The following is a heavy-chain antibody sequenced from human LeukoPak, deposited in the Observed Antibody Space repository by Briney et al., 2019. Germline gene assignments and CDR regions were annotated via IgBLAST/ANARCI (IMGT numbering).Heavy chain of an antibody. Sequence: ASVKASCKASGYTFTSYYMHWVRQAPGQGLEWMGIINPSGGSTSYAQKFQGRVTMTRDTSTSTVYMELSSLRSEDTAVYYCARDYHDSSGYYVNTYYFDYWGQGTLVTVSS. V-gene: IGHV1-46*01. CDR3: ARDYHDSSGYYVNTYYFDY. CDR2: INPSGGST. J-gene: IGHJ4*02. CDR1: GYTFTSYY. D-gene: IGHD3-22*01.